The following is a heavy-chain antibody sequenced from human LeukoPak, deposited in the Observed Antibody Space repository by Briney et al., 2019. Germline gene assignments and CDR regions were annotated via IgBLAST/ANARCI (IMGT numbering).Heavy chain of an antibody. CDR3: ARGTRLSGSLDY. V-gene: IGHV1-69*05. CDR2: IIPIFGTA. Sequence: SVKVSCKASGGTFSSYAISWVRQAPGQGLEWMGGIIPIFGTANYAQKFQGRVTITTDESTSTAYMELSSLRSEDTAVYDCARGTRLSGSLDYWGQGTLVTVSS. J-gene: IGHJ4*02. D-gene: IGHD1-26*01. CDR1: GGTFSSYA.